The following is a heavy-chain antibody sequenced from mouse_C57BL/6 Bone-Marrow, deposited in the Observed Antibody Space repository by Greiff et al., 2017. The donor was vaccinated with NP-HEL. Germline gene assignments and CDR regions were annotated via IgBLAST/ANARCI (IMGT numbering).Heavy chain of an antibody. V-gene: IGHV2-2*01. CDR1: GFSLTSYG. J-gene: IGHJ3*01. Sequence: QVQLQQSGPGLVQPSQSLSITCTVSGFSLTSYGVHWVRQSPGKGLEWLGVIWSGGSTDYNAAFISRLSISKDNSKSQVFFKMNSLRADDTAIYYCASSMMVTSWFAYWGQGTLVTVSA. CDR3: ASSMMVTSWFAY. D-gene: IGHD2-3*01. CDR2: IWSGGST.